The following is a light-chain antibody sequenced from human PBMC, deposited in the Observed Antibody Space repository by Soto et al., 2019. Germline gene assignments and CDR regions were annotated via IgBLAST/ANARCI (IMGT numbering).Light chain of an antibody. CDR2: EVT. J-gene: IGLJ2*01. V-gene: IGLV2-8*01. Sequence: QSALTQAPSASGSPGQSVTISCTGTSSDGGGYNYVSWYQQYPGKAPKLMIYEVTKRPSGVPDRFSGSKSGNTASLTVSGLQAVDEADYYCSSYAGFNNYVVFGGGTKLTVL. CDR3: SSYAGFNNYVV. CDR1: SSDGGGYNY.